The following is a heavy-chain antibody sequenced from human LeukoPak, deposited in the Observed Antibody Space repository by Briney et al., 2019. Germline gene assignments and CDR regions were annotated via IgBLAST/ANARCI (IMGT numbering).Heavy chain of an antibody. D-gene: IGHD2-2*01. V-gene: IGHV3-23*01. J-gene: IGHJ4*02. CDR3: AKDPDPPYRSSTSRYHFTGWLDY. Sequence: GGSLRLSCAASGFTFSRYAMSWVRQAPGKGLEWVSAISGSGGSTYYADSVKGRFTISRDNSKNTLYLQMNSLRAEDTAVYYCAKDPDPPYRSSTSRYHFTGWLDYWGEGTLVTVSS. CDR2: ISGSGGST. CDR1: GFTFSRYA.